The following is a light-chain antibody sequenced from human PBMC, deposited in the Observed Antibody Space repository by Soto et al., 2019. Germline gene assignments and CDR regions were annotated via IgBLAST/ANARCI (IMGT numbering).Light chain of an antibody. CDR2: GAS. CDR1: QSVSSN. V-gene: IGKV3-15*01. Sequence: EMVMTQAPATLSVSPGERATLSCRASQSVSSNLAWYQQKPGQAPRLLIYGASAWATGIPARFSGSGSGTEFTLTISSLQSEDFAVYYCQQYNNWPRTFGQGTKV. J-gene: IGKJ1*01. CDR3: QQYNNWPRT.